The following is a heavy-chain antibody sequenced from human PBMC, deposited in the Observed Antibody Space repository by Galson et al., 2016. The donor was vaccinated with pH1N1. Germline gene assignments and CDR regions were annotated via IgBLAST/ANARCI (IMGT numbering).Heavy chain of an antibody. J-gene: IGHJ4*02. Sequence: SLRLSCAGSGFTFSSYWMHWVRQAPGKGLEWVGRIKSKTDGGTTDYATPVKGRFTLSRDNAKNSLYLQMNSLRAEDTAVYYCVRAVGAMEAYWGQGTLVTVSS. D-gene: IGHD2-15*01. CDR1: GFTFSSYW. CDR3: VRAVGAMEAY. V-gene: IGHV3-15*01. CDR2: IKSKTDGGTT.